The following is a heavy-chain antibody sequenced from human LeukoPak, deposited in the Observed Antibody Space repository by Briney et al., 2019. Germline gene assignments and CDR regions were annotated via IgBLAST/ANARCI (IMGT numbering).Heavy chain of an antibody. CDR1: GYTFTVYY. V-gene: IGHV1-2*02. CDR2: INPNSGGT. CDR3: ARRAHEKLATFDI. D-gene: IGHD6-6*01. Sequence: ASVKVSCKASGYTFTVYYMHWVRQAPGQGLEWMGWINPNSGGTNYAQKFQGRVTMTRDTSISTAYLQWSSLKASDSAMYYCARRAHEKLATFDIWGQGTMVTVSS. J-gene: IGHJ3*02.